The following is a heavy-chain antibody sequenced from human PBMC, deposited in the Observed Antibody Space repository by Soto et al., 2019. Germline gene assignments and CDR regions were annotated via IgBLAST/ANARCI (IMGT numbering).Heavy chain of an antibody. J-gene: IGHJ4*02. CDR3: AKGGRQWLVTSDFNY. V-gene: IGHV3-30*18. D-gene: IGHD6-19*01. CDR2: VSHDGRNT. Sequence: VQLVESGGGVVQPGRSLRLSCAASGFPFSDYAMHWVRQAPGKGLEWVAVVSHDGRNTHYADSVKGRFTISRDSSKNTVSQEMTSLRAEDTAVYYCAKGGRQWLVTSDFNYWGQGALVTVSS. CDR1: GFPFSDYA.